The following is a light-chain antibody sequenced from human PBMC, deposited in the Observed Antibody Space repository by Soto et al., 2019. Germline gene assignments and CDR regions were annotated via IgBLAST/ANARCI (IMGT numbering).Light chain of an antibody. Sequence: DIVLTRSRGTLSFSPGDGGTLSCRASQSVSSTYLGWYQQKPGQAPRLLIYGASTRASGIPARFSGSGSGTEFTLTISSLQSEDFAVYHCQQYNNWPITFGGGTKVDI. CDR3: QQYNNWPIT. CDR2: GAS. CDR1: QSVSSTY. J-gene: IGKJ4*01. V-gene: IGKV3-15*01.